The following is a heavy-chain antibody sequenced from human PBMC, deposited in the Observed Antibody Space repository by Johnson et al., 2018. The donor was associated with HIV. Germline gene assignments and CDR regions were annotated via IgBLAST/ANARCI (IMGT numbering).Heavy chain of an antibody. D-gene: IGHD1-26*01. CDR1: GFTFDDYG. CDR2: INWNGGST. V-gene: IGHV3-20*04. J-gene: IGHJ3*02. CDR3: ARGVGATLPDAFDI. Sequence: VQLLESGGGVVQHGGSLRLSCAASGFTFDDYGMSWVRQAPGKGLEWVSGINWNGGSTGYADSVKGRFTISRDNAKNSLYLQMNSLRAEDTALYYCARGVGATLPDAFDIWGQGTMVTVSS.